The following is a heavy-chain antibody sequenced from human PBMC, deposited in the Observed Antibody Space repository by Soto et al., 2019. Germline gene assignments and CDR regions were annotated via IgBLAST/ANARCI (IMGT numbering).Heavy chain of an antibody. CDR3: ARPPYSGSYYYFDH. Sequence: GESLKISCKGSGYSFTSYWIGWVRQMPGKGLEWMGIIYPSDSDTKYSPSFQGQVTISADKSINTAYLQWSSLKASDTAMYYCARPPYSGSYYYFDHWGQGTLVTVSS. CDR1: GYSFTSYW. D-gene: IGHD1-26*01. CDR2: IYPSDSDT. V-gene: IGHV5-51*01. J-gene: IGHJ4*02.